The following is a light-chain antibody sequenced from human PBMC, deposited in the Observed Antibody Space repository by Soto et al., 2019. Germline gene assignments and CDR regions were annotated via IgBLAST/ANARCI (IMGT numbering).Light chain of an antibody. CDR3: HQHYSPPLT. J-gene: IGKJ4*01. Sequence: DIVMTQSPDSLAVSLGERATINCKSSQSVLDRSNSKTYLSWYQQKPGQPPKLLIYWASTRESGVPDRFSGSGSGTDFTLTINNVQTDDVAVYYCHQHYSPPLTFGGGTKVDIK. CDR1: QSVLDRSNSKTY. V-gene: IGKV4-1*01. CDR2: WAS.